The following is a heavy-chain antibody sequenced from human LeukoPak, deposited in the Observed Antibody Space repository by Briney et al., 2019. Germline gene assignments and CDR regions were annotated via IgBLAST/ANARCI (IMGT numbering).Heavy chain of an antibody. CDR2: INPNSGGT. Sequence: ASVKVSCKASGYTFTGYYMHWVRQAPGQGLEWMGWINPNSGGTNYAQKFQGRVTMTRDTSISTAYMELSRLRSDDTAVYYCARTYSGSYYVGDYWGRGTLVTVSS. V-gene: IGHV1-2*02. CDR3: ARTYSGSYYVGDY. CDR1: GYTFTGYY. D-gene: IGHD1-26*01. J-gene: IGHJ4*02.